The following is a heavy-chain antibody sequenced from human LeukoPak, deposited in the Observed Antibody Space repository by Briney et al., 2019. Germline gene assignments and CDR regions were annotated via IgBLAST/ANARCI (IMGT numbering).Heavy chain of an antibody. Sequence: ASVKVSCKASGYTFTSYAMNWVRQAPGQGLEWMGWINTNTGNPTYAQGFTGRFVFSLDTSVSTAYLQISSLKAEGTAVYYCARGVGYYGSGSYWAPSYYYGMDVWGQGTTVTVSS. CDR2: INTNTGNP. CDR1: GYTFTSYA. V-gene: IGHV7-4-1*02. J-gene: IGHJ6*02. CDR3: ARGVGYYGSGSYWAPSYYYGMDV. D-gene: IGHD3-10*01.